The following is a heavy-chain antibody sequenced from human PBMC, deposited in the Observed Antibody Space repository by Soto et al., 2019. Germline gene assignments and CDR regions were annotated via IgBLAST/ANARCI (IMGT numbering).Heavy chain of an antibody. CDR3: GRGGSDSPMAPGY. CDR1: GFTFSYYY. Sequence: GGSLRLSCAASGFTFSYYYMSWIRQAPGKGLEWVSYIGSSSTNTKYADSVKGRFTISRDNAKNSLYLQMNSLTAEDTAVYYCGRGGSDSPMAPGYWGQGTLVTVSS. CDR2: IGSSSTNT. D-gene: IGHD5-18*01. V-gene: IGHV3-11*06. J-gene: IGHJ4*02.